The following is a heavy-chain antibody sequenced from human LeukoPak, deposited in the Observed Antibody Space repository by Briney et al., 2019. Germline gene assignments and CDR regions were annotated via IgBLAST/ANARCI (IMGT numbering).Heavy chain of an antibody. D-gene: IGHD6-25*01. J-gene: IGHJ6*03. CDR3: ARDQYAGYSSGWGYYYYMDV. CDR2: IYTSGGT. V-gene: IGHV4-4*07. Sequence: SETLSLTCTVSGGSISSDYWSWIRQPAGKGLEWIGRIYTSGGTKYNPSLKSRVTMSVDTSKNQFSLKVNSVTAADTAVYYCARDQYAGYSSGWGYYYYMDVWGKGTTVTVSS. CDR1: GGSISSDY.